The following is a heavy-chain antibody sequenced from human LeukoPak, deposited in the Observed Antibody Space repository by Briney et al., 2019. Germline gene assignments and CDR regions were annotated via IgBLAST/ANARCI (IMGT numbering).Heavy chain of an antibody. CDR2: IIPIFGTA. V-gene: IGHV1-69*05. CDR3: ARAPPRLGLDYYYYMDV. J-gene: IGHJ6*03. CDR1: GGTFSSYA. Sequence: GSSVKVSCKASGGTFSSYAISWVRQAPGQGLEWMGGIIPIFGTANYAQKFEGRVTITTDESTSTAYMELSSLRSEDTAVYYCARAPPRLGLDYYYYMDVWGKGTTVTVSS. D-gene: IGHD3-16*01.